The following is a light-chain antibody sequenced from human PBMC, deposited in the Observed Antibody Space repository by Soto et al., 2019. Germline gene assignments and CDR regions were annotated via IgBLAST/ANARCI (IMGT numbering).Light chain of an antibody. CDR3: QQYESTPPA. J-gene: IGKJ2*01. CDR2: WAS. V-gene: IGKV4-1*01. Sequence: DIVMTQSPDTLAVSLGERATINCKSSQSVLYSSNNKNYLAWYQQRPGQPPKLLIYWASTRESGVPDRFSGSVSGTDFTLTITSLQAEDVAVDYCQQYESTPPAFGQGTKLEIK. CDR1: QSVLYSSNNKNY.